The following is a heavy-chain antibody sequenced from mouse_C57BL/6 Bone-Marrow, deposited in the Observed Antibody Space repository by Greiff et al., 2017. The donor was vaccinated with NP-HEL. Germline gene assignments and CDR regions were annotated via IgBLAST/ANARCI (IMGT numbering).Heavy chain of an antibody. V-gene: IGHV5-17*01. CDR3: ANFTPYGYFGV. CDR2: ISSGRSTI. Sequence: EVQLVESGGGLVKPGGSLKLSCAASGFTFSDYGMHWVRQAPEKGLEWVAYISSGRSTIYYADTVKGRFTISRDHAKNTLFLQMTSLRSEDTAMYYSANFTPYGYFGVWGTGTTVTVSS. D-gene: IGHD1-1*01. CDR1: GFTFSDYG. J-gene: IGHJ1*03.